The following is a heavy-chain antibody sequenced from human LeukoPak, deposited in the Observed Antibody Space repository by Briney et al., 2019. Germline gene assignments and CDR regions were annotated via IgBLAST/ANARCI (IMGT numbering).Heavy chain of an antibody. Sequence: SETLSLTCAVYGGSFSGYYWSWIRQPPGKGLEWIGEINHSGSTNYNPSLKSRVTISVDTSKNQFSLKLSSVTAADTAVYYCARAPRFSGSSGGDYWGQGTLVTVSS. CDR3: ARAPRFSGSSGGDY. V-gene: IGHV4-34*01. J-gene: IGHJ4*02. CDR2: INHSGST. CDR1: GGSFSGYY. D-gene: IGHD3-22*01.